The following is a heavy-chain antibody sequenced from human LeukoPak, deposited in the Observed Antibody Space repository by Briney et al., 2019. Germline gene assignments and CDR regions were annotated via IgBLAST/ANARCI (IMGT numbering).Heavy chain of an antibody. J-gene: IGHJ4*02. V-gene: IGHV3-21*01. CDR1: GFTFSSYS. D-gene: IGHD4-17*01. CDR2: ISSSSSYI. CDR3: ARAGGSTVSHSDY. Sequence: GGSLRLSCAASGFTFSSYSMNWVRQAPGERLEWVSSISSSSSYIYYADSVKGRFTISKDNAKNSLYLQMNSLRAEDTAVYYCARAGGSTVSHSDYWGQGTLVTVSS.